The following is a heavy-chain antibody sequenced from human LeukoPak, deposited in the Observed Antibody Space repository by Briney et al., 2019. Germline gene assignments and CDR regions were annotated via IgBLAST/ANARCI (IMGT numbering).Heavy chain of an antibody. CDR2: IYFGRTT. V-gene: IGHV3-53*01. CDR3: ARGDGVYVY. Sequence: PGGSLRLSCAASGFTVSSNYMTWVRQAPGQGLEWVSVIYFGRTTYYADSVKGRFTISRDNSKNTVYLQMNSLRVEDTAVYYCARGDGVYVYWGQGTLVTVSS. D-gene: IGHD5/OR15-5a*01. J-gene: IGHJ4*02. CDR1: GFTVSSNY.